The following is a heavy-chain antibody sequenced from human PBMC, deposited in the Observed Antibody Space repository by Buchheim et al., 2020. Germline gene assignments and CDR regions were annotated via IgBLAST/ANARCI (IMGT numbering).Heavy chain of an antibody. CDR1: GFTFGDFA. J-gene: IGHJ5*02. V-gene: IGHV3-49*03. CDR2: IRSRAFGETT. CDR3: SRAHTVPGKKYWFDP. D-gene: IGHD2-2*01. Sequence: EVQVVESGGDFVQPGRSLRLSCTGSGFTFGDFAMSWFRQAPGKGLEWVGFIRSRAFGETTEYAATVKGRFTISRDNSERIAYLQMNSLNTEDAAVYYCSRAHTVPGKKYWFDPWGQGTL.